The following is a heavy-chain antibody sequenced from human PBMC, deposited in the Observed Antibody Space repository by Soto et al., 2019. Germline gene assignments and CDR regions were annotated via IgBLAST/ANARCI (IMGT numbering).Heavy chain of an antibody. CDR1: GFTFSSSW. Sequence: GGSLRLSCAASGFTFSSSWMSWVRQAPGKGLEWVATIKPDGCEKYYVDSVKGRFTIPRDNAKNSLYLQMNSLRGDDPAVYYCARKDYYYDSSNAGWFDPWGQGTLVTVSS. V-gene: IGHV3-7*04. J-gene: IGHJ5*02. CDR3: ARKDYYYDSSNAGWFDP. D-gene: IGHD3-22*01. CDR2: IKPDGCEK.